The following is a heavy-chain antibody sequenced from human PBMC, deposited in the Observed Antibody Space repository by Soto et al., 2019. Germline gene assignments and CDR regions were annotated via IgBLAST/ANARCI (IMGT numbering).Heavy chain of an antibody. D-gene: IGHD2-2*01. CDR3: AREDSIIIPAVLNF. V-gene: IGHV3-7*01. CDR1: GFTFSTYW. CDR2: IGEDGSEK. J-gene: IGHJ4*02. Sequence: GGSLRLSCTASGFTFSTYWMSWVRQAPGMGLEWVANIGEDGSEKYYVDSVKGRFTISRDNAKNSVSLQMNTLRVEDTAVYYCAREDSIIIPAVLNFWGQGTLVTVSS.